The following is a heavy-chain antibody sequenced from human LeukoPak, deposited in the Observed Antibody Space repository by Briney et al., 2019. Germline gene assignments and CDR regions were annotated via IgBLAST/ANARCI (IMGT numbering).Heavy chain of an antibody. CDR1: GGSISSYY. CDR3: ARVPAHGDKRPRWFDP. D-gene: IGHD4-17*01. Sequence: SETLSLTCTVSGGSISSYYWSWIRQPPGKGLEWIGYIYYSGSTNYNPSLKSRVTISVDTSKNQFPLKLSSVTAADTAVYYCARVPAHGDKRPRWFDPWGQGTLVTVSS. CDR2: IYYSGST. V-gene: IGHV4-59*01. J-gene: IGHJ5*02.